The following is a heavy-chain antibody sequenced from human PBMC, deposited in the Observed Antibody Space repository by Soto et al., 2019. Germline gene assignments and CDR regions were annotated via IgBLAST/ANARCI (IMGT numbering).Heavy chain of an antibody. J-gene: IGHJ5*02. CDR2: INHSGST. V-gene: IGHV4-34*01. CDR3: ARDFYRDYGSGSYPKYNWFDP. Sequence: SETLSLTCAVYGGSFSGYYWSWIRQPPGKGLEWIGEINHSGSTNYNPSLKSRVTISVDTSKNQFSLKLSSVTAADTAVYYCARDFYRDYGSGSYPKYNWFDPWGQGTLVTVSS. CDR1: GGSFSGYY. D-gene: IGHD3-10*01.